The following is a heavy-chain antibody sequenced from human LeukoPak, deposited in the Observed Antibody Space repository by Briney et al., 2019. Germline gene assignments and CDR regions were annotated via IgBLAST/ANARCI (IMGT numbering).Heavy chain of an antibody. Sequence: PSETLSLTCTVSDASISGYYWSWIRQPPGKGLEWIGSIHFSGSTNYNPSLRSRVTISVDTSKNQLSLKLSSVTAADTAVYYCARTPVKRGYNYDYYFDYWGQGTLVTVSP. CDR2: IHFSGST. CDR1: DASISGYY. D-gene: IGHD5-18*01. CDR3: ARTPVKRGYNYDYYFDY. V-gene: IGHV4-59*01. J-gene: IGHJ4*02.